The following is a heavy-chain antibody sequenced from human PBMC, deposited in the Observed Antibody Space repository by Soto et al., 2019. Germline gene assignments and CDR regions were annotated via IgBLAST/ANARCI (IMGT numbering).Heavy chain of an antibody. CDR2: IYHSGST. CDR1: GGSISSSNW. J-gene: IGHJ6*02. D-gene: IGHD2-15*01. CDR3: ARDGGKRNYYGMDV. Sequence: SETLSLTCAVSGGSISSSNWWSWVRQPPGKGLEWIGEIYHSGSTNYNPSLKSRVTISVDKSKSQFSLKLSSVTAADTAVYYCARDGGKRNYYGMDVWGQGTTVTVSS. V-gene: IGHV4-4*02.